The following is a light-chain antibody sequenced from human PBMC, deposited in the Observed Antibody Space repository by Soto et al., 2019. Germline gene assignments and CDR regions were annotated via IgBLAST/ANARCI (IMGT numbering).Light chain of an antibody. CDR1: QTVTSTY. J-gene: IGKJ1*01. CDR2: AAS. Sequence: EVVLTQSPGTLSLSPGERATLSCRASQTVTSTYLAWYQQIPGQAPKLLIYAASTRATGIPDRFSASGSGTDFILTISRLEPEDFGPYYCQQYGDSPRTFGQGTRVEIK. CDR3: QQYGDSPRT. V-gene: IGKV3-20*01.